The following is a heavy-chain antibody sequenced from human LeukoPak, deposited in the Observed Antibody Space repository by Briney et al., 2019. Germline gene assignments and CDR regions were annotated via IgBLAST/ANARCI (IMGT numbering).Heavy chain of an antibody. D-gene: IGHD1-1*01. J-gene: IGHJ4*02. CDR3: ARDRWNTGNYFDY. Sequence: ASVKVSCKASGYTFTGYYLHWVRQAPGQGLEWMGWINPNNGVTNYAQNFQGRVTMTRDTSISTAYMEVSRLRSDDTAVYYCARDRWNTGNYFDYWGQGTLVTVSS. V-gene: IGHV1-2*02. CDR2: INPNNGVT. CDR1: GYTFTGYY.